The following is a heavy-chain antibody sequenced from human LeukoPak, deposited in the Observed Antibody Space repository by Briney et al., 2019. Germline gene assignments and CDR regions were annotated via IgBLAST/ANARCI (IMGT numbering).Heavy chain of an antibody. Sequence: SETLSLTCAVYGGSFSGYYWSWIRQPPGKGLEWIGEINHSGSTNYNPSLKSRVTISVDTSKNQFSLRLSSVTAADTAVYYCARRRSYYGSGRPAPNWFDPWGQGTLVTVSS. J-gene: IGHJ5*02. V-gene: IGHV4-34*01. CDR3: ARRRSYYGSGRPAPNWFDP. D-gene: IGHD3-10*01. CDR1: GGSFSGYY. CDR2: INHSGST.